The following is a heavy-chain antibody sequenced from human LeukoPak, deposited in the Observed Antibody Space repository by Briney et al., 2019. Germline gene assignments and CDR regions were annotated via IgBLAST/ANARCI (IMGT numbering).Heavy chain of an antibody. Sequence: GGSLRLSCAASGFTFSSYSMNWVRQAPGKGLEWVSSISSSSSYIYYADSVKGRFTISRDNAKNSLYLRMNSLRAEDTAVYYCARFSYRSEEIDYWGQGTLVTVSS. CDR1: GFTFSSYS. CDR2: ISSSSSYI. CDR3: ARFSYRSEEIDY. D-gene: IGHD5-18*01. V-gene: IGHV3-21*01. J-gene: IGHJ4*02.